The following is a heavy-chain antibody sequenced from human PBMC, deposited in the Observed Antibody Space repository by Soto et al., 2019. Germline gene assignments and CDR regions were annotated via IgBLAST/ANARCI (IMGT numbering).Heavy chain of an antibody. J-gene: IGHJ4*02. Sequence: TSETLSLTCSFSGDSVTSHYLTWIRQSPDKGLEWIGYMYYSGFTHYNPSLKSRVTISVDASKNQFSLKLSSVTAADTAVYYCARGLTGYYKGFYYFDYWGQGTLVTVSS. D-gene: IGHD3-9*01. V-gene: IGHV4-59*08. CDR2: MYYSGFT. CDR3: ARGLTGYYKGFYYFDY. CDR1: GDSVTSHY.